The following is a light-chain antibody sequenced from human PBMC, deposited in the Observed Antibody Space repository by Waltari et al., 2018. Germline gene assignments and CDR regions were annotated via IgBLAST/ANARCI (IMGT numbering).Light chain of an antibody. CDR2: SAS. V-gene: IGKV1-NL1*01. CDR3: QQYYERPHT. Sequence: DIQMTQSPSSLSASVGDRVTITCRTRHGIGYSVAWYQQKQGKAPILLVHSASTIHSGVPLSFRAGGSGTQYTLTISSLQPEDCATYYCQQYYERPHTFGQGTLVEI. J-gene: IGKJ2*01. CDR1: HGIGYS.